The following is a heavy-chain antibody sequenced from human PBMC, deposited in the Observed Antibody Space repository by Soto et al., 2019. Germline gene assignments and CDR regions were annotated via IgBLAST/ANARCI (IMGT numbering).Heavy chain of an antibody. J-gene: IGHJ6*02. CDR1: GYTVTRCG. V-gene: IGHV1-18*04. D-gene: IGHD3-10*01. Sequence: ASVKVSCQASGYTVTRCGISWVRQPPGQGLEWMEWISAYNGNTNHAQKRQGRVTMTTDTSTSTAYMELRSLGSDDTAVCYCARDPETYYYGAGSYYYYYYGMDVWGQGTTVTVSS. CDR2: ISAYNGNT. CDR3: ARDPETYYYGAGSYYYYYYGMDV.